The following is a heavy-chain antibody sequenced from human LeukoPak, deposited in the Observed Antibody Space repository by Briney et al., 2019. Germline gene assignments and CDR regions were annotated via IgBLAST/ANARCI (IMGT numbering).Heavy chain of an antibody. CDR1: GGSISGYY. J-gene: IGHJ4*02. CDR2: IYTSGST. D-gene: IGHD3-22*01. CDR3: AREVGYYDSSGPDY. Sequence: SETLSLTCTVSGGSISGYYWSWIGQPAGKGLEWIGRIYTSGSTNYNPSLKSRVTMSVDTSKNQFSLKLSSVTAADTAVYYCAREVGYYDSSGPDYWGQGTLVTVSS. V-gene: IGHV4-4*07.